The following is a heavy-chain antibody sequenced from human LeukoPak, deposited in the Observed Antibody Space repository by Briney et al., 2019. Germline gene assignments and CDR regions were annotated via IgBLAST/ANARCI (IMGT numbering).Heavy chain of an antibody. Sequence: GGSLRLSCAASGFTSSSSWMNWVRHAPGKGLERVATIKQDGSEKYYVDSVKGRFTISRDSAKNSLYLQMNSLRAEDTAVYFCAKRGVVIRVILVGFHKEAYYFDSWGQGALVTVSS. V-gene: IGHV3-7*03. D-gene: IGHD3-22*01. CDR1: GFTSSSSW. J-gene: IGHJ4*02. CDR2: IKQDGSEK. CDR3: AKRGVVIRVILVGFHKEAYYFDS.